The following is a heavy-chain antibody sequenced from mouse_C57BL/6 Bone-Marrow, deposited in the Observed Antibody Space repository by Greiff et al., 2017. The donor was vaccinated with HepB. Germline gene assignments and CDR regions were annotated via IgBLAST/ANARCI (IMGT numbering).Heavy chain of an antibody. J-gene: IGHJ1*03. V-gene: IGHV14-4*01. D-gene: IGHD1-1*01. CDR2: IDPENGDT. CDR3: TTDGKADYWYFDV. CDR1: GFNIKDDY. Sequence: VQLQQSGAELVRPGASVKLSCTASGFNIKDDYMHWVKQRPEQGLEWIGWIDPENGDTEYASKFQGKATITADTSSNTAYLQLSSLTSEDTAVYYCTTDGKADYWYFDVWGTGTTVTVSS.